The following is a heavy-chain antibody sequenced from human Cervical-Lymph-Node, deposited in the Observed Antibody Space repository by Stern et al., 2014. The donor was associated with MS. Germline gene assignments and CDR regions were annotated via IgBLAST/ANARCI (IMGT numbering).Heavy chain of an antibody. CDR2: IYPGDSDI. J-gene: IGHJ4*02. CDR1: GYNFINYW. V-gene: IGHV5-51*03. Sequence: EVQLLESGAELKKSGESLKISCKTSGYNFINYWIAWVRQAPGKGLEWIGIIYPGDSDIRYVPSFQGHVTMSVDRSITTAFLQWNSLKASDSGVYYCARWSVACDYWGQGALITVSS. CDR3: ARWSVACDY. D-gene: IGHD2-21*01.